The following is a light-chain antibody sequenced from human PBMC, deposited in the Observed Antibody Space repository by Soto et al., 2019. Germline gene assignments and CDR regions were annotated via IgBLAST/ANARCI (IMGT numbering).Light chain of an antibody. J-gene: IGLJ2*01. V-gene: IGLV2-14*01. CDR2: DVS. CDR3: SSYTSSSTLEGV. Sequence: QSALTQPASVSGSPGQSITISCTGTSSDVGGYNCVSWYQQHPGKAPKLMIYDVSNRPSGVSNRFSGSKSGYTASLTISGLQAEDEPDYYCSSYTSSSTLEGVFGGGTKVNVL. CDR1: SSDVGGYNC.